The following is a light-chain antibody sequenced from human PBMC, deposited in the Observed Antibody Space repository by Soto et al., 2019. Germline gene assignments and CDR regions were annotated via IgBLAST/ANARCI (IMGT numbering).Light chain of an antibody. CDR1: QSVSSY. CDR2: DAS. CDR3: QQYSKWPIT. V-gene: IGKV3-11*01. J-gene: IGKJ5*01. Sequence: EIVLTQSPATLSLSPGKRATLSCRASQSVSSYLAWYQQKPGQAPRLLIYDASNRATGIPARFSGSGSGTDFTLTISSLQSEDFAVYYCQQYSKWPITFGQGTRLEIK.